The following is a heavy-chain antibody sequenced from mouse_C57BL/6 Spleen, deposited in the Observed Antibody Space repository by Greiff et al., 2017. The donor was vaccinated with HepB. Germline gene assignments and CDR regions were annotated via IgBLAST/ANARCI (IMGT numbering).Heavy chain of an antibody. Sequence: VQLQQPGAELVMPGASVKLSCKASGYTFTSYWMHWVKQRPGQGLEWIGEIDPSDSYTNYNQKFKGKSTLTVDKSSSTAYMQRSSLTSEDSAVYYCARLNWDFDYWGQGTTLTVSS. CDR2: IDPSDSYT. D-gene: IGHD4-1*02. CDR1: GYTFTSYW. CDR3: ARLNWDFDY. J-gene: IGHJ2*01. V-gene: IGHV1-69*01.